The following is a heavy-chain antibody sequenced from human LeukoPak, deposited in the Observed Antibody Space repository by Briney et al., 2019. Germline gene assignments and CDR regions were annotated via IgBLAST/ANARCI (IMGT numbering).Heavy chain of an antibody. Sequence: SQTLSLTCTVSGGSISSGDYYWSWIRQPPGKGLEWIGYIYYSGSTYYNPSLKSRVTISVDTSQNQFSLKLSSVTAADTAVYYCARATGGIWRDFDYWGQGTLVTVSS. CDR1: GGSISSGDYY. CDR3: ARATGGIWRDFDY. D-gene: IGHD2-15*01. J-gene: IGHJ4*02. CDR2: IYYSGST. V-gene: IGHV4-30-4*01.